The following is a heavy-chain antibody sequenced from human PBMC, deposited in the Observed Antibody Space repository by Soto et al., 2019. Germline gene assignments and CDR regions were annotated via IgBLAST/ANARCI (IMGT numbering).Heavy chain of an antibody. J-gene: IGHJ4*02. CDR2: IIPIFGTA. V-gene: IGHV1-69*01. CDR3: ARDSSGWYRPFDY. Sequence: SVKVSCKASGGTFSSYAISWVRQAPGQGLEWMGGIIPIFGTANYAQKFQGGVTITADESTSTAYMELSSLRSEDTAVYYCARDSSGWYRPFDYWGQGTLVTVSS. CDR1: GGTFSSYA. D-gene: IGHD6-19*01.